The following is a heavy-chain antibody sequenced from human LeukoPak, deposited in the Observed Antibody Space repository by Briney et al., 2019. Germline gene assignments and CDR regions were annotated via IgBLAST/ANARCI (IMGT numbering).Heavy chain of an antibody. J-gene: IGHJ6*02. Sequence: SSETLSLTCAVYGGSFSGYYWSWIRQPPGKGLEWIGSIYYSGSTYYNPSLKSRVTISVDTSKNQFSLKLSSVTAADTAVYYCARALSPSDYYYYGMDVWGQGTTVTVSS. CDR3: ARALSPSDYYYYGMDV. CDR2: IYYSGST. CDR1: GGSFSGYY. V-gene: IGHV4-34*01.